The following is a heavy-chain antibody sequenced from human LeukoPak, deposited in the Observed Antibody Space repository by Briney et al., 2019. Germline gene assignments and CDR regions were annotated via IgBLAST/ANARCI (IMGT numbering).Heavy chain of an antibody. Sequence: PSGTLSLTCSVSGGSIIGHWWSWIRQPPGKGLEWIGDVFYSGSNNYNPSLKSRLTISLDTPKNQFSLNLRSVTATDTAMYYCARRNTADASIDFWGQGTLVTASS. D-gene: IGHD4-17*01. V-gene: IGHV4-59*08. CDR3: ARRNTADASIDF. J-gene: IGHJ4*02. CDR1: GGSIIGHW. CDR2: VFYSGSN.